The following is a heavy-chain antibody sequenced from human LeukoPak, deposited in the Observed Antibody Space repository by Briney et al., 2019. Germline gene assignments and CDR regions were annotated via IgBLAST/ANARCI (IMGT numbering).Heavy chain of an antibody. Sequence: SETLSLTCAVYGGSFSGYYWSWIRQPPGKGLEWIGEINHSGSTNYNPSLKSRVTISVDTSKNQFSLKLSSVTAADTAVYYCARGLRGYYYYGMDVWGHGTTVTVSS. CDR1: GGSFSGYY. CDR2: INHSGST. CDR3: ARGLRGYYYYGMDV. J-gene: IGHJ6*02. V-gene: IGHV4-34*01.